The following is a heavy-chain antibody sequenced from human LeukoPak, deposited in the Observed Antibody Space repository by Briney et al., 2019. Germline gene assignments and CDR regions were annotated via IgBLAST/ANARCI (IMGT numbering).Heavy chain of an antibody. J-gene: IGHJ5*02. V-gene: IGHV5-51*01. D-gene: IGHD3-22*01. CDR3: ARLNYYDSSGYESNWFDP. Sequence: GESLKISCKGSGSSFTSYWIGWVRQMPGKGLEWMGIIYPGDSDTRYSPSFQGQVTISADKSISTAYLQRSSLKASDTAMYYCARLNYYDSSGYESNWFDPWGQGTLVTVSS. CDR1: GSSFTSYW. CDR2: IYPGDSDT.